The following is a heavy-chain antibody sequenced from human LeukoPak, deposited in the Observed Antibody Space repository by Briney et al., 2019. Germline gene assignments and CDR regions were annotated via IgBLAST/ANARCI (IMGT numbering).Heavy chain of an antibody. D-gene: IGHD2-2*01. V-gene: IGHV4-39*01. CDR2: IYYSGST. CDR1: GSSISNSHYY. CDR3: ASRYCPSTSCNPLFQH. Sequence: PSETLSLTCTVSGSSISNSHYYWSWIRQPPGKGLEWIGTIYYSGSTYYNPSHPSLKSRVTISVDTSKNQFSLKLTSVTAADTAVYYCASRYCPSTSCNPLFQHWGQGTLVTVSS. J-gene: IGHJ1*01.